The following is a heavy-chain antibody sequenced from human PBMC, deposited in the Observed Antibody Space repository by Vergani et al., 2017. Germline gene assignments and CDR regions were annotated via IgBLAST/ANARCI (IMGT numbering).Heavy chain of an antibody. J-gene: IGHJ5*02. CDR1: GFTFSSYW. D-gene: IGHD2-2*01. CDR2: INSDGSST. V-gene: IGHV3-74*02. Sequence: EVQLVESGGGVVQPGRSLRLSCAASGFTFSSYWMHWVRQAPGKGLVWVSRINSDGSSTSYADSVKGRFTISRDNAKNTLYLQMNSLRAEDTAVYYCARGHLSAARWFDPWGQGTLVTVSS. CDR3: ARGHLSAARWFDP.